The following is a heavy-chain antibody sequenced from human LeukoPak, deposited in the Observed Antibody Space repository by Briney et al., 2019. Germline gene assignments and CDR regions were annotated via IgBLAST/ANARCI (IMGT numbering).Heavy chain of an antibody. CDR3: AKDPSGTYCGDY. CDR2: IRYDGNSK. CDR1: GFTFSSFA. J-gene: IGHJ4*02. D-gene: IGHD1-26*01. V-gene: IGHV3-30*02. Sequence: GGSLRLSCAASGFTFSSFAMHWVRQAPGKGLEWVAFIRYDGNSKYYADSVKGRFTVSRDNSKNTLYLQMNSLRDEDTALDYCAKDPSGTYCGDYWGQGTLVTVSS.